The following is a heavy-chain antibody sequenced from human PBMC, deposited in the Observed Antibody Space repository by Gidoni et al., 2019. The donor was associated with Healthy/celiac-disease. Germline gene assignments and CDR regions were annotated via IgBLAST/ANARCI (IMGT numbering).Heavy chain of an antibody. V-gene: IGHV3-9*01. CDR2: ISWNSGSI. D-gene: IGHD3-22*01. CDR1: GFTFDDYA. CDR3: AKDHDAYYDSSGYPDY. Sequence: EVQLVESGGGLVQPGRSLRLSCAASGFTFDDYAMHWVRQAPGKGLEWVSGISWNSGSIGYADSVKGRFTISRDNAKNSLYLQMNSLRAEDTALYHCAKDHDAYYDSSGYPDYWGQGTLVTVSS. J-gene: IGHJ4*02.